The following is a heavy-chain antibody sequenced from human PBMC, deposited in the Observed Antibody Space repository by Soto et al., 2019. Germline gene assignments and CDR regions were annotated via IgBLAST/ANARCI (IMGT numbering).Heavy chain of an antibody. V-gene: IGHV4-38-2*02. J-gene: IGHJ4*02. CDR2: MYHRGDA. CDR1: NFSISNGYY. CDR3: AREAFHYYAKTGFYSDY. D-gene: IGHD3-22*01. Sequence: PSETLSLTCTVSNFSISNGYYWSWIRQSPGGNLEWLGSMYHRGDAVYYNPSLTGRVSISIDTSRNQFSLSLTSVTAADTAIYYCAREAFHYYAKTGFYSDYWGRGTLVTSPQ.